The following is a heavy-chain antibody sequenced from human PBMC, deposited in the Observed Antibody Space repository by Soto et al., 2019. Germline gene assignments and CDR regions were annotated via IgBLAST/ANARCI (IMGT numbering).Heavy chain of an antibody. Sequence: GASVKVSCKASGYTFTSYYMHWVRQAPGQGLEWMQIINPSGGSTSYAQKFQGRVTMTRDTSTSTVYMELSSLRSEDTAVYYCARDLGFPRDWFDPWGQGTLVTVSS. V-gene: IGHV1-46*01. CDR3: ARDLGFPRDWFDP. CDR1: GYTFTSYY. CDR2: INPSGGST. J-gene: IGHJ5*02.